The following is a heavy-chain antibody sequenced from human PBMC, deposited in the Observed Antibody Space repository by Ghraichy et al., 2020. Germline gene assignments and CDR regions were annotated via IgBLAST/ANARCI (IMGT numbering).Heavy chain of an antibody. CDR2: ISAGGGST. CDR3: AKGPREPSTLWGAFDI. CDR1: GFTFNTYA. V-gene: IGHV3-23*01. J-gene: IGHJ3*02. Sequence: GGSLRLSCAASGFTFNTYAMSWVRQAPGKGLEWVSGISAGGGSTYYADSVRGRFTISKDNSNNTLYLQMNSLSAEDTAVYFCAKGPREPSTLWGAFDIWGRGTMITVSS. D-gene: IGHD3-16*01.